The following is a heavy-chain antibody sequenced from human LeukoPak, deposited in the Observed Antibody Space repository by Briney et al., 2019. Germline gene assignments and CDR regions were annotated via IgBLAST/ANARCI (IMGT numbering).Heavy chain of an antibody. Sequence: KPSETLSLTCTVSGGSISSLSYYCGRLRQPPGLELESTRSIYYSGSTYYHPPLKSRVTISVDTSKNQFLPMLSSVTAAHTAVYYCARQASYDFWCCYPGLIGGDAFDIWGQGTMVTVSS. V-gene: IGHV4-39*01. J-gene: IGHJ3*02. CDR2: IYYSGST. CDR3: ARQASYDFWCCYPGLIGGDAFDI. D-gene: IGHD3-3*01. CDR1: GGSISSLSYY.